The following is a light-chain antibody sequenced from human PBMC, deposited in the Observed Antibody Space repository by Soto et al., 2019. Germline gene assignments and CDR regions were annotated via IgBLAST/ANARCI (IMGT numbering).Light chain of an antibody. CDR1: QSIRTY. CDR2: GTS. V-gene: IGKV1-39*01. J-gene: IGKJ3*01. Sequence: DIQMTQSPSSLSASVGDRVTITCRASQSIRTYLNWYQQKPGKVPNLLIYGTSNLQSGVPSRFSGSGSETDFTLTINNLQPEDFATYYCQQSYTAVFTFGPGTKVDIK. CDR3: QQSYTAVFT.